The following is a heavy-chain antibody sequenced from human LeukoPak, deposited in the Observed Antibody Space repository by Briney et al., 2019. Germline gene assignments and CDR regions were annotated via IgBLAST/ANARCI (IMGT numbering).Heavy chain of an antibody. CDR1: GFTFSSYE. D-gene: IGHD2-15*01. J-gene: IGHJ4*02. CDR3: ARGGLNYFDY. CDR2: ISSSGSTT. Sequence: PGGSLRLSCAASGFTFSSYEMNWGRQAPGPGLGWCSYISSSGSTTYNADSVKGRFTFSRDSAEKSLYLQMNSLRAEDTAIYYCARGGLNYFDYWGQGTLVTVSS. V-gene: IGHV3-48*03.